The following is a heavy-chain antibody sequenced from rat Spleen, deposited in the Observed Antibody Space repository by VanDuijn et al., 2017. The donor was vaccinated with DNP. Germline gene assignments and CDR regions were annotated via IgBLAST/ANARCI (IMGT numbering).Heavy chain of an antibody. CDR2: ISYDGGST. V-gene: IGHV5-20*01. CDR3: TTKGSLGALFDY. J-gene: IGHJ2*01. D-gene: IGHD5-1*01. Sequence: EVQLVESGGGLVQPGRSLKLSCAPSGFTFSDYYMAWVRQAPKKGLEWVAYISYDGGSTYYRDSVKGRFTISRDNAKSTLYLQMDSLRSEDTATYYSTTKGSLGALFDYWGQGVMVTVSS. CDR1: GFTFSDYY.